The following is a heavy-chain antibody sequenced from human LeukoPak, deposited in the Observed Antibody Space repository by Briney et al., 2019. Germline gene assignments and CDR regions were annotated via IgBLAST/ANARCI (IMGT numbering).Heavy chain of an antibody. CDR2: INSDGSST. CDR1: GFTFSSYW. V-gene: IGHV3-74*01. J-gene: IGHJ4*02. Sequence: PGGSLRLSCAASGFTFSSYWMHWVRQAPGKGLVWVSRINSDGSSTSYADSVKGRFTISRDNSKNTLYLQMNSLRAEDTAVYYCARDSADDYGAADYWGQGTLVTVSS. CDR3: ARDSADDYGAADY. D-gene: IGHD4-17*01.